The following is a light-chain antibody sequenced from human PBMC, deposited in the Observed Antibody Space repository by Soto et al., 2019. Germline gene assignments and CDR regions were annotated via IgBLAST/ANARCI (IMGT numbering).Light chain of an antibody. CDR3: QQDNNWPPYT. J-gene: IGKJ2*01. CDR1: QSVNTN. V-gene: IGKV3-15*01. Sequence: ETVMTQSPATLSVSPGERASLSCRASQSVNTNLAWYQQKPGQAPRLLIYGASNRAAGIPARFSGSGSGTEFTLTISSLQSEDSALYYCQQDNNWPPYTFGQGTRLEIK. CDR2: GAS.